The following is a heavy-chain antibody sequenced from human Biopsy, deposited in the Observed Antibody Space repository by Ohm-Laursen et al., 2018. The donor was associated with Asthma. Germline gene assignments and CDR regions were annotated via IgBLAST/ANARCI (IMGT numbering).Heavy chain of an antibody. CDR3: ARGQKSAGDRWFDP. D-gene: IGHD6-13*01. Sequence: GASVKVSCKASGYTFIGCHIHWMRQAPGQGLEWMGRSNPNSGGTNYAQKFQGRVTMTRDTSISTAYMEVSRLRSDDTAVYYCARGQKSAGDRWFDPWGQGTLVTVSS. J-gene: IGHJ5*02. V-gene: IGHV1-2*06. CDR1: GYTFIGCH. CDR2: SNPNSGGT.